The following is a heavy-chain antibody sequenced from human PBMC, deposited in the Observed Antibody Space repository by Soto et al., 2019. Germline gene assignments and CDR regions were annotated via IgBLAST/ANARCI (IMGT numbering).Heavy chain of an antibody. CDR1: GGSISSGDYY. V-gene: IGHV4-30-4*01. D-gene: IGHD1-1*01. CDR2: IYYSGST. Sequence: SETLSLTCTVSGGSISSGDYYWSWIRQPPGKGLEWIGYIYYSGSTYYNPSLESRVTISVDTSKNQFSLKLSSVTAADTAVYYCARDTPKNWNYYYGMDVWGQGTTVTVSS. CDR3: ARDTPKNWNYYYGMDV. J-gene: IGHJ6*02.